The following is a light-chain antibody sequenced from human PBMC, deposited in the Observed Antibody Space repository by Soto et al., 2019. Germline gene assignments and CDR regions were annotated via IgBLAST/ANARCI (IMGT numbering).Light chain of an antibody. Sequence: IQMTQSPSSLSASVGDRVTLSCRASRNISSDLNWYQQKPGKAPKLLIYRASTLQSGVPSRFSGAGSATDFTLTISSLQPEDFATYSCQQSYSTLPYTFGQGTKVDIK. J-gene: IGKJ2*01. V-gene: IGKV1-39*01. CDR2: RAS. CDR3: QQSYSTLPYT. CDR1: RNISSD.